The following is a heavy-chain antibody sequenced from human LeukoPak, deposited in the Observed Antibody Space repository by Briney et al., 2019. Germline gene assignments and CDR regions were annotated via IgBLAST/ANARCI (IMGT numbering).Heavy chain of an antibody. CDR1: GFTFSSYS. V-gene: IGHV3-21*04. J-gene: IGHJ4*02. D-gene: IGHD6-19*01. CDR2: ISSSSSYI. Sequence: GGSLRLSCAASGFTFSSYSMNWVRQAPGKGLEWVSSISSSSSYIYYADSVKGRFTISRDNAKNSLYLQMNSLRAEDTALYYCAKDMEGIAVAGIDYWGQGTLVTVSS. CDR3: AKDMEGIAVAGIDY.